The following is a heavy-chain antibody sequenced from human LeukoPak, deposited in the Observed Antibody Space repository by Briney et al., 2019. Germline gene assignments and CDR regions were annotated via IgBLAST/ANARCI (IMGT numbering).Heavy chain of an antibody. Sequence: ASVKVSCKASGYTFTSYGISWVRQAPGQGLEWMGWISAYNGNTNYAQKLQGRVTMTTDTSTSTAYMELRSLRSDDTAVYYCARGTAPGWFGELFNESDFDYWGQGTLVTVSS. CDR1: GYTFTSYG. D-gene: IGHD3-10*01. V-gene: IGHV1-18*01. J-gene: IGHJ4*02. CDR2: ISAYNGNT. CDR3: ARGTAPGWFGELFNESDFDY.